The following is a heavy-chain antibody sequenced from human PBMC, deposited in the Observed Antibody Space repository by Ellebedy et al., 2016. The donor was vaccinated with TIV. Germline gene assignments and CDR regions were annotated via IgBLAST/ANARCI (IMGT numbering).Heavy chain of an antibody. J-gene: IGHJ4*02. D-gene: IGHD2-8*01. CDR1: GGSFSGYY. CDR2: INHSGST. Sequence: MPSETLSLTCAVYGGSFSGYYWSWIRQPPGKGLEWIGEINHSGSTNYNPSLKSRVTVSVDTSKNQFSLKLSSVTAADTAVYYCARQDQMVGYDYWGQGTLVTVSS. V-gene: IGHV4-34*01. CDR3: ARQDQMVGYDY.